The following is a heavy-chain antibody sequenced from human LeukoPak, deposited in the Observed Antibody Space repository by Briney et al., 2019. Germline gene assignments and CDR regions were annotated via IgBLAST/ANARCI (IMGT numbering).Heavy chain of an antibody. CDR1: GYTLTELS. Sequence: GASVKVSCKVSGYTLTELSMHWVRQAPGKGLEWMGGFDPEDGETIYAQKFQGRVTMTEDTSTDTAYMELSSLRSEDTAVYYCATSIYSNYAFDYWGQGTLVTVSS. CDR2: FDPEDGET. V-gene: IGHV1-24*01. D-gene: IGHD4-11*01. CDR3: ATSIYSNYAFDY. J-gene: IGHJ4*02.